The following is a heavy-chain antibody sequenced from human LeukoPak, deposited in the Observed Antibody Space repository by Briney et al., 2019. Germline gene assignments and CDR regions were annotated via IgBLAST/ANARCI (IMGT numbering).Heavy chain of an antibody. Sequence: QPGGSLRLSCAASGFTFSSYAMSWVRQAPGKGLEWVSAISGSGGSTYYADSVKGRFTISRDNSKNTLYLRMNSLRAEDTAVYYCAKAGGYYYDSSGYNFDYWGQGTLVTVSS. CDR2: ISGSGGST. V-gene: IGHV3-23*01. D-gene: IGHD3-22*01. CDR3: AKAGGYYYDSSGYNFDY. J-gene: IGHJ4*02. CDR1: GFTFSSYA.